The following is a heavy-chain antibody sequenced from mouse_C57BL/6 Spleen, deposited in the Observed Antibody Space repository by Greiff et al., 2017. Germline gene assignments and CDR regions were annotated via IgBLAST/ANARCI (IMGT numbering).Heavy chain of an antibody. CDR3: ARADWEACFAY. Sequence: QVQLQQSGPELVKPGASVKISCKASGYAFSSSWMNWVKQRPGKGLEWIGRIYPGDGDTNYNGKFKGKATLTADKSSSTAYMQLSSLTSEDSAVYFCARADWEACFAYWGQGTLVTVSA. CDR1: GYAFSSSW. D-gene: IGHD4-1*01. J-gene: IGHJ3*01. V-gene: IGHV1-82*01. CDR2: IYPGDGDT.